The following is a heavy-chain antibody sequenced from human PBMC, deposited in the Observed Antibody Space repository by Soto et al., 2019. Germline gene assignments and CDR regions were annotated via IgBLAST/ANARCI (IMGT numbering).Heavy chain of an antibody. D-gene: IGHD3-22*01. CDR3: ASTADSSGYYYYLDY. J-gene: IGHJ4*02. CDR1: GDSISSGGYY. V-gene: IGHV4-31*02. Sequence: SETLSLTCIVSGDSISSGGYYWSWIRQHPGKGLEWIGYIYYSGSTYYNPSLKSRVTTSVDTSKNQFSLKLSSVTAADTAVYYCASTADSSGYYYYLDYWGQGTLVTVSS. CDR2: IYYSGST.